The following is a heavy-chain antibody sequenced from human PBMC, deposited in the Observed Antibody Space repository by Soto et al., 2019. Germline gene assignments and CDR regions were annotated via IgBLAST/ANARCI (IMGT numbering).Heavy chain of an antibody. D-gene: IGHD1-7*01. CDR1: GYTFTGYY. J-gene: IGHJ5*02. CDR2: INPNSGGT. Sequence: ASVKVSCKASGYTFTGYYMHWVRQAPGQGLEWMGWINPNSGGTNYAQKFQGRVTMTRDTSISTAYMELSRLRSDDTAVYYCARSITGTTYWFDPWGQGTLVTVYS. V-gene: IGHV1-2*02. CDR3: ARSITGTTYWFDP.